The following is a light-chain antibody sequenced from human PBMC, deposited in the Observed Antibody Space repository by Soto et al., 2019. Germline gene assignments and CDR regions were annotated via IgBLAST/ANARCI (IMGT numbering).Light chain of an antibody. J-gene: IGKJ5*01. V-gene: IGKV3-11*01. CDR2: DAS. Sequence: EIVLTQSPATLSLSPGERATLSCRASQTVSSYLAWYQQKPGQAPRLLVYDASDRATGIPARFSGSGSGTDFTLTISSLDPEDFAVYYCQPRRTFGQGTRLEIK. CDR3: QPRRT. CDR1: QTVSSY.